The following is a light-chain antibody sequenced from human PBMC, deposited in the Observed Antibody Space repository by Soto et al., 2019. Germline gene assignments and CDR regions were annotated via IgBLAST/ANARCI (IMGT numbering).Light chain of an antibody. Sequence: DIQMTQSPSTLSASVGDRVTITCRASQSISRWLAWHQQKPGKAPKVLIYDASSLESGVPSRFSGSGSGTEFTLTISSLQPEDFATYYCQQYYSYPRTFGQGTKVDIK. CDR3: QQYYSYPRT. J-gene: IGKJ1*01. V-gene: IGKV1-5*01. CDR1: QSISRW. CDR2: DAS.